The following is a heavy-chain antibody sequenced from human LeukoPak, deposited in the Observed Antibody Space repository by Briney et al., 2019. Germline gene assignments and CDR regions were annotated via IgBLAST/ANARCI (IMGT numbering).Heavy chain of an antibody. CDR3: ARRMEP. Sequence: GGALRLSFVASGFIFSNYWRTWVRQAPGKGREGVANIKQVGREKKSVCTVKERFTISLDNAIRSVYLHTNRQTAEDTAVYYCARRMEPGGKGTSGTVSS. CDR1: GFIFSNYW. D-gene: IGHD1-1*01. V-gene: IGHV3-7*01. CDR2: IKQVGREK. J-gene: IGHJ6*04.